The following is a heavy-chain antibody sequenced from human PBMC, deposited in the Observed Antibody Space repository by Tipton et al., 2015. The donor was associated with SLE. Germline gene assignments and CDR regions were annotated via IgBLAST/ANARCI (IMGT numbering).Heavy chain of an antibody. D-gene: IGHD1-1*01. J-gene: IGHJ3*02. CDR3: ARDRRARLEGDAFDI. V-gene: IGHV4-34*01. CDR2: INHSGST. CDR1: GGSFSGYY. Sequence: TLSLTCAVYGGSFSGYYWSWIRQPPGKGLEWIGEINHSGSTNYNPSLKSRVTIPADTSKNQFSLKLSSVTAADTAVYYCARDRRARLEGDAFDIWGQGTMVTVSS.